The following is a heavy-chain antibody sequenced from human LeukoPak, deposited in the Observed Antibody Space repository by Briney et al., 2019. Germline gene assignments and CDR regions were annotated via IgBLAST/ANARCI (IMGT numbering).Heavy chain of an antibody. Sequence: SETLSLTCAVSGGSINSNYWWTWVRQSPGKGLEWIGEIYHTGSVNYNLSLESRVTISRDRSKNQCSLMLRSVTAADTAVYYCAGHYDLWSGYNYWGQGLLVTVSS. CDR1: GGSINSNYW. D-gene: IGHD3-3*01. CDR3: AGHYDLWSGYNY. CDR2: IYHTGSV. V-gene: IGHV4-4*02. J-gene: IGHJ4*02.